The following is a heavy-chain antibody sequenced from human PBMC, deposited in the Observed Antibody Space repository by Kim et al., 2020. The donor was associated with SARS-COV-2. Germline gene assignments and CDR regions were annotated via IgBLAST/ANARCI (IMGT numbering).Heavy chain of an antibody. CDR3: GRDSVTAAVDY. J-gene: IGHJ4*02. V-gene: IGHV4-31*02. CDR2: T. D-gene: IGHD2-21*02. Sequence: TYYDPSLKSRVTITVDTCKSQYSLKLSSVTAADTAVYCCGRDSVTAAVDYWGQGTLVTVSS.